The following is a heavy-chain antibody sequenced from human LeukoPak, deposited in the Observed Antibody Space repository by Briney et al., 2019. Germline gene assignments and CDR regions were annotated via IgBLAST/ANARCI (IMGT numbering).Heavy chain of an antibody. D-gene: IGHD3-22*01. V-gene: IGHV4-4*02. CDR3: ARRTYYDSSGYFVFDY. CDR2: IYHSGST. Sequence: ETLSLTCAVSGGSISSSNWWSWVRQPPGKGLEWIGEIYHSGSTNYNPSLKSRVTISVDTSKNQFSLKLSSVTAADTAVYYCARRTYYDSSGYFVFDYWGQGTLVTVSS. J-gene: IGHJ4*02. CDR1: GGSISSSNW.